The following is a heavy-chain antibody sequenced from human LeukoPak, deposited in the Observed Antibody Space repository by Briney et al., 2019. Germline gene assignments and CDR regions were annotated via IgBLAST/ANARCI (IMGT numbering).Heavy chain of an antibody. Sequence: GGSLRLSCAASGFTFSSYGMHWVRQAPGKGREWVAVISYDGSNKYYADSVKGRFTISRDNSKNTLYLQMNSLRAEDTAVYYCAKDEEGLPADYWGQGTLVTVSS. CDR2: ISYDGSNK. CDR3: AKDEEGLPADY. CDR1: GFTFSSYG. J-gene: IGHJ4*02. D-gene: IGHD5-12*01. V-gene: IGHV3-30*18.